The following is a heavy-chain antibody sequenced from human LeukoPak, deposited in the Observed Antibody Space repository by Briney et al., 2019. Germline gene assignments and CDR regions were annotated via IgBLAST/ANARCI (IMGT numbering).Heavy chain of an antibody. CDR3: ARGPGYYDILTGYSQYYFDY. Sequence: QPGRSLRLSCAASGFTFSSYGMHWVRQAPGKGLEWVAVIWYGGSNKYYADSVKGRFTISRDNSKNTLYLQMNSLRAEDTAVYYCARGPGYYDILTGYSQYYFDYWGQGTLVTVSS. J-gene: IGHJ4*02. CDR2: IWYGGSNK. D-gene: IGHD3-9*01. CDR1: GFTFSSYG. V-gene: IGHV3-33*01.